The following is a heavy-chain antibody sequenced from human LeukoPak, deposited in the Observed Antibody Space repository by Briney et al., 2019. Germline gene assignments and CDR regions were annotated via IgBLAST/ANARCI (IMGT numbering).Heavy chain of an antibody. CDR1: GFTFSSYA. V-gene: IGHV3-23*01. CDR3: AKDVSSGWIGFDY. Sequence: GGSLRLSCAASGFTFSSYAMSWVRQAPGKGLERVSAISGSGGSTYYADSVKGRFTISRDNSKNTLYLQMNSLRAEDTAVYYCAKDVSSGWIGFDYWGQGTLVTVSS. CDR2: ISGSGGST. D-gene: IGHD6-19*01. J-gene: IGHJ4*02.